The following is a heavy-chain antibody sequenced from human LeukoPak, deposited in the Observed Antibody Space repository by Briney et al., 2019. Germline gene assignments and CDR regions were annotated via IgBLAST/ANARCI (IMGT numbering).Heavy chain of an antibody. D-gene: IGHD5-18*01. J-gene: IGHJ3*01. Sequence: SGTLSLTCAVSGGSLIGYFWSWIRQVPGKGLEWLGEIKQSGSTDYNPSPTSRVTISLDTSNNQICLNLSFVTATDTAVYYCARGWFGFWHNSYADDNAFDVGGPGTMVTVSS. CDR3: ARGWFGFWHNSYADDNAFDV. CDR2: IKQSGST. CDR1: GGSLIGYF. V-gene: IGHV4-34*01.